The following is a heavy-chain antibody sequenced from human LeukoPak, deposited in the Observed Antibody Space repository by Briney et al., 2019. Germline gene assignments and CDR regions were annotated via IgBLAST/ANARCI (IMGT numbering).Heavy chain of an antibody. CDR3: ARTIVGALGY. CDR2: IYYSGST. V-gene: IGHV4-59*01. J-gene: IGHJ4*02. Sequence: PSETLSLTCTVSGGSISSYYWSWIRQPPGKGLEWIGYIYYSGSTNYNPSLKSRVTISVDTSKYQFSLKLSSVTAADTAVYYCARTIVGALGYWGQGTLVTVSS. CDR1: GGSISSYY. D-gene: IGHD1-26*01.